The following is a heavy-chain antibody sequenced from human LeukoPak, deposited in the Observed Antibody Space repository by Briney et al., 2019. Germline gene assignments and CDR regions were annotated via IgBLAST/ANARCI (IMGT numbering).Heavy chain of an antibody. D-gene: IGHD4-23*01. Sequence: PGGSLRLSCAASGFTFSSYGMSWVRQAPGKGLEWVSGISGSGSGTYYADSVKGRFTISRDNSKNTLHLQMNSLRAEETAVYYCARDHDYGGNGALGYWGQGTLVTVSS. CDR3: ARDHDYGGNGALGY. CDR2: ISGSGSGT. J-gene: IGHJ4*02. CDR1: GFTFSSYG. V-gene: IGHV3-23*01.